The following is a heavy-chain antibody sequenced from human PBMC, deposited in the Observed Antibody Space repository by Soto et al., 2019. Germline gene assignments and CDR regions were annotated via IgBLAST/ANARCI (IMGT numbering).Heavy chain of an antibody. V-gene: IGHV4-39*01. J-gene: IGHJ4*02. CDR2: FHYSGST. D-gene: IGHD3-16*01. CDR1: GGSISSRDSY. Sequence: SETLSLTCTVSGGSISSRDSYWGWIRQPPGQGLEWIGSFHYSGSTYYNPSLKSRVTISVDTSKNQFSLRVTSVTAADTAVYYCARGFGRSHFYYWGQGTLVTVSS. CDR3: ARGFGRSHFYY.